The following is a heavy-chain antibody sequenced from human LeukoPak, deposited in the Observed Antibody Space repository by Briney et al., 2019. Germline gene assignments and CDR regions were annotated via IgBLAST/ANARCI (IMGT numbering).Heavy chain of an antibody. J-gene: IGHJ4*02. V-gene: IGHV3-23*01. Sequence: PGGSLRLSCAASGFTFSSYAMSWVRQAPGKGLEWVSAIGGSGDFTYYAEYVKGRFTISRDNSKKTLYLQMNSLRAEDTAVYYWAKADRGWGVITKDWGQGTLVTVSS. CDR1: GFTFSSYA. CDR2: IGGSGDFT. CDR3: AKADRGWGVITKD. D-gene: IGHD3-10*01.